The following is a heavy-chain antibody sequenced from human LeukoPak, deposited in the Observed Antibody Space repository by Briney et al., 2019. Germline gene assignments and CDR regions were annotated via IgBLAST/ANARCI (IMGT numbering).Heavy chain of an antibody. V-gene: IGHV4-30-2*01. CDR1: GGSISSGGYY. J-gene: IGHJ4*02. CDR2: IYHSGST. CDR3: ARSSSWYFPNSPFDY. Sequence: PSQTLSLTCTVSGGSISSGGYYWSWIRQPPGKGLEWIGYIYHSGSTYYNPSLKSRVTISVDRSKNQFFLKLSSVTAADTAVYYCARSSSWYFPNSPFDYWGQGTLVTVSS. D-gene: IGHD6-13*01.